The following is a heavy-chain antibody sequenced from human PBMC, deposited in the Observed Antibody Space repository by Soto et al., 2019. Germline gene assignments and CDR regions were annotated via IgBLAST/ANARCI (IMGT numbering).Heavy chain of an antibody. D-gene: IGHD3-10*01. CDR1: GFTFSNAW. J-gene: IGHJ5*02. Sequence: PGGSLRLSCAASGFTFSNAWMSWVRQAPGKWLEWVANIKQDGSEKYYVDSVKGRFTISRDNAKNSLYLQMNSLRAEDTAVYYCARTGLWFGEFDPWGQGTLVTVSS. CDR3: ARTGLWFGEFDP. CDR2: IKQDGSEK. V-gene: IGHV3-7*01.